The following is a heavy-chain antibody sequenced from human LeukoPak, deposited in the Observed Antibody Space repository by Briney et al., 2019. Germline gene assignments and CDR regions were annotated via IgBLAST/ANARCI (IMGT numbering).Heavy chain of an antibody. V-gene: IGHV1-8*03. CDR3: ARSVKTRQLWLLYYYYYMDV. D-gene: IGHD5-18*01. CDR1: GYTFTGYD. CDR2: MNPNSGNT. J-gene: IGHJ6*03. Sequence: ASVKVSCKASGYTFTGYDINWVRQATGQGLEWMGWMNPNSGNTGYAQKFQGRVTITRNTSISTAYMELSSLRSEDTAVYYCARSVKTRQLWLLYYYYYMDVWGKGTTVTVSS.